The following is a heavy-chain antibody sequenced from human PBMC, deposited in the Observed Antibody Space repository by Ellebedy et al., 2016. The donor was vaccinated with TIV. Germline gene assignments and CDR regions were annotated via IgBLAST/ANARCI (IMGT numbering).Heavy chain of an antibody. J-gene: IGHJ4*02. CDR2: INQDEIGK. CDR1: GFTFSSYW. CDR3: ARDSSDWPQIDY. V-gene: IGHV3-7*03. D-gene: IGHD6-19*01. Sequence: GESLKISCAASGFTFSSYWMSWVRQAPGKGLEWVANINQDEIGKNYVDSVKGRFTISRDNARNSVHLQMNSLRAEDTAVYYCARDSSDWPQIDYWGQGTLVTVSS.